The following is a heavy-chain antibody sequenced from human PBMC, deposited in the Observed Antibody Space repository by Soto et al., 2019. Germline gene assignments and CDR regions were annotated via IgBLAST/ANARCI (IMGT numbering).Heavy chain of an antibody. D-gene: IGHD3-22*01. V-gene: IGHV1-69*13. CDR3: ASNYYDSSGYYYVGDYFFFYAIGV. J-gene: IGHJ6*02. CDR1: GGTFSSYV. CDR2: IIPIFGTA. Sequence: SVKVSCKASGGTFSSYVISWVRQAPGQGLEWMGGIIPIFGTANYAQNFQGRVTITADESTSTVYMELSSLRSEDTAVYYCASNYYDSSGYYYVGDYFFFYAIGVWGHGTTVTVSS.